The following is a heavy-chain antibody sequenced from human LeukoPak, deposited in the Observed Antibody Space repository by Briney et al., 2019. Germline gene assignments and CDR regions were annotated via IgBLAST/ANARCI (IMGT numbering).Heavy chain of an antibody. CDR1: GGSFSGYY. Sequence: PSETLSLTCAVYGGSFSGYYWSWIRQPPGKGLEWIGEINHSGSTNYNPSLKSRVTISVDTSKNQFPLKLSSVTAADTAVYYCARVGSYGTGFDYWGQGTLVTVSS. J-gene: IGHJ4*02. V-gene: IGHV4-34*01. CDR3: ARVGSYGTGFDY. D-gene: IGHD5-18*01. CDR2: INHSGST.